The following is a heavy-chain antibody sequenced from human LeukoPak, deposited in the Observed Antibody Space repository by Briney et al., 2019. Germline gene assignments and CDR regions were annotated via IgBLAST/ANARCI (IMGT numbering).Heavy chain of an antibody. CDR2: INHSGST. V-gene: IGHV4-34*01. CDR1: GGSFSGYY. CDR3: ARGIPSDSSGYYFDY. J-gene: IGHJ4*02. D-gene: IGHD6-19*01. Sequence: SETLSLTCAVYGGSFSGYYWSWIRQPPGKGLEWIGEINHSGSTNYNPSPKSRVTISVDTSKNQFSLKLSSVTAADTAVYYCARGIPSDSSGYYFDYWGQGTLVTVSS.